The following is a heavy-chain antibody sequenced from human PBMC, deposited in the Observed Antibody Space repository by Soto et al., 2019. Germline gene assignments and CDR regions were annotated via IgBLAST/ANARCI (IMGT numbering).Heavy chain of an antibody. V-gene: IGHV3-53*01. CDR1: GFTVSSNY. J-gene: IGHJ6*02. CDR3: ARGKTGYSSGWFYYYYGMDV. CDR2: IYSGGST. D-gene: IGHD6-19*01. Sequence: TGGSLRLSCAASGFTVSSNYMSWVRQAPGKGLEWVSVIYSGGSTYYADSVKGRFTISRDNSKNTLYLQMNSLRAEDTAVYYCARGKTGYSSGWFYYYYGMDVWGQGTTVTVSS.